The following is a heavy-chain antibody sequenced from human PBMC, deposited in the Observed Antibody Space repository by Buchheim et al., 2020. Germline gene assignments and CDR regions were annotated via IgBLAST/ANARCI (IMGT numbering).Heavy chain of an antibody. D-gene: IGHD3-3*01. CDR2: IYYSGST. CDR3: ARDSGYYDFWSGPRYYYGMDV. CDR1: GGSISSGDYY. Sequence: QVQLQESGPGLVKPSQTLSLTCTVSGGSISSGDYYWSWIRQPPGKGLEWIGYIYYSGSTYYNPSLKSRVTISVDTSKNQFSLKLSSVTAADTAVYYCARDSGYYDFWSGPRYYYGMDVWGQGTT. V-gene: IGHV4-30-4*01. J-gene: IGHJ6*02.